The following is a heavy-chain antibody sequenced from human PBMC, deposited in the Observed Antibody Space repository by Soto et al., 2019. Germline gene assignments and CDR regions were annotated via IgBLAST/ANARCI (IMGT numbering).Heavy chain of an antibody. CDR2: ISYDGSNK. Sequence: GGSLRLSCAASGFTFSSYGMHWVRQAPCKGLEWVAVISYDGSNKYYADSVKGRFTISRDNSKNTLYLQMNSLRAEDTAVYYCAKDLLGPGRAYGMDVWGQGTTVTVSS. CDR1: GFTFSSYG. J-gene: IGHJ6*02. CDR3: AKDLLGPGRAYGMDV. D-gene: IGHD7-27*01. V-gene: IGHV3-30*18.